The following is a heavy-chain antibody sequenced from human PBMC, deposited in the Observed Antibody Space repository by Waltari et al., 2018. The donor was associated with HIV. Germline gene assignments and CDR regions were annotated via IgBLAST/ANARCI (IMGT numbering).Heavy chain of an antibody. V-gene: IGHV3-21*01. D-gene: IGHD3-22*01. CDR3: ARDQYYYDSSGSDY. CDR1: GFPFSCYI. J-gene: IGHJ4*02. Sequence: EVQLVESGGGLVKPGGSLILSCAASGFPFSCYIMNWVGPPPGKGLGWVSSISSSSSYIYYADSVKGRFTISRDNAKNSLYLQMNSLRAEDTAVYYCARDQYYYDSSGSDYWGQGTLVTVSS. CDR2: ISSSSSYI.